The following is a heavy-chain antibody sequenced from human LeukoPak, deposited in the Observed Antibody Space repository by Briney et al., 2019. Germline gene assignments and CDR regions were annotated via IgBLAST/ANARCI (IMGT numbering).Heavy chain of an antibody. D-gene: IGHD3-3*01. V-gene: IGHV3-30*02. CDR2: IRYDGSNK. CDR1: GFTFSSYG. CDR3: AKDAYDFWSGYCDYFDY. Sequence: GGSLRLSCAASGFTFSSYGMHWVRQAPGKGLEWVAFIRYDGSNKYYADSVKGRFTISRDNSKNTLYLQMNSLRAEDTAVYYCAKDAYDFWSGYCDYFDYWGQGTLVTVSS. J-gene: IGHJ4*02.